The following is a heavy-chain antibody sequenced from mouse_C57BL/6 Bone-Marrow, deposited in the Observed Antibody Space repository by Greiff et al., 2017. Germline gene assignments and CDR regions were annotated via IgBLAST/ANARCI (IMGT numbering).Heavy chain of an antibody. CDR1: GYSFTGYY. CDR2: INPSTGGT. J-gene: IGHJ4*01. CDR3: GGNAMDY. Sequence: EVQLQESGPELVKPGASVKISCKASGYSFTGYYMNWVKQSPEKSLEWIGEINPSTGGTTYNQKFKAKATLTVDKSSSTAYMQLKSLTSEDSAVYYCGGNAMDYWGQGTSVTVSS. V-gene: IGHV1-42*01.